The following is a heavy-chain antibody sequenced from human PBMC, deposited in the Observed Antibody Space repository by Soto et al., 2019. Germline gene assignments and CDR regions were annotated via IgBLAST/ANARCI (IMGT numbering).Heavy chain of an antibody. Sequence: SETLSLTCTASGASISGFYWSWIRKSAGKGLEWIGRIYATGTTDYNPSLKSRVMMSVDTSKKQFSLKLRSVTAADTDVYYCVRDGTKTLRDWFDPWGQGISVTVS. CDR2: IYATGTT. V-gene: IGHV4-4*07. CDR1: GASISGFY. D-gene: IGHD1-1*01. J-gene: IGHJ5*02. CDR3: VRDGTKTLRDWFDP.